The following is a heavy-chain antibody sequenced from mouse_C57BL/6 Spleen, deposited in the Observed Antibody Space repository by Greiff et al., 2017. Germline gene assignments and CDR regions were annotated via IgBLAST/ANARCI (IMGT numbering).Heavy chain of an antibody. CDR2: INPNYGTT. D-gene: IGHD1-1*01. CDR1: GYSFTDYN. V-gene: IGHV1-39*01. J-gene: IGHJ1*03. Sequence: VQLQQSGPELVKPGASVKISCKASGYSFTDYNMNWVKQSNGKSLEWIGVINPNYGTTSYNQKFKGKATLTVDQSSSTAYMQLNSLTSEDSAVYYCARTHYYGSTQGWYFDVWGTGTTDTVSS. CDR3: ARTHYYGSTQGWYFDV.